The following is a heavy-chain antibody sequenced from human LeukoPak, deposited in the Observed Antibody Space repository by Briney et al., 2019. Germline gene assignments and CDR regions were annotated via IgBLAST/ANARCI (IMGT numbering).Heavy chain of an antibody. D-gene: IGHD7-27*01. CDR2: IKQDGGET. J-gene: IGHJ3*02. Sequence: PGGSLRLSCAASGFTFRNYWMTWVRQAPGKGLEWVANIKQDGGETNYVDAVKGRFTISRDNAKNSLSLQMNSLRVEDTALYYCARRILGIHDAFDIWGQGTMVTVSS. CDR1: GFTFRNYW. V-gene: IGHV3-7*05. CDR3: ARRILGIHDAFDI.